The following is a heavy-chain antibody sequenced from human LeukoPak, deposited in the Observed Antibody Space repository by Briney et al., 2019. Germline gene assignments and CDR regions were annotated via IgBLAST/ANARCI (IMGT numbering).Heavy chain of an antibody. Sequence: VASVKDSCKASGYTFTRYYMHWVRQAPRQRVAWMGIINPIGGSTYYAQKFCGGVTMTRDTSTSTHYMELSRLRAEDTPVYYCVRGGTGSWYLIIWGQGTLVTVSS. D-gene: IGHD6-13*01. J-gene: IGHJ4*02. CDR1: GYTFTRYY. CDR2: INPIGGST. CDR3: VRGGTGSWYLII. V-gene: IGHV1-46*01.